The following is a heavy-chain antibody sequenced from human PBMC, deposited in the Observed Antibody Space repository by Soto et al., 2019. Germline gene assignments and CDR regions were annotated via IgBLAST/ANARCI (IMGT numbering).Heavy chain of an antibody. CDR3: ARTASYYDSNGYFFDY. CDR2: IWYDGSNK. Sequence: QVQLVESGGGVVQPGRSLRLSCAASGFTFSNYGMHWDRQAPGKGLEWVAVIWYDGSNKYYADSVKGRFTISRDNSKNTLYLQMNSLRAEDTALYYFARTASYYDSNGYFFDYWAQGTLVTVSS. CDR1: GFTFSNYG. V-gene: IGHV3-33*01. J-gene: IGHJ4*02. D-gene: IGHD3-22*01.